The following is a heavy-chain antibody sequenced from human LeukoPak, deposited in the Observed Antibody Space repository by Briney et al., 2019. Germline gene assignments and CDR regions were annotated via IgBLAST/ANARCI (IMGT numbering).Heavy chain of an antibody. CDR2: FRYDGSNK. CDR1: GFPFRSNG. J-gene: IGHJ1*01. D-gene: IGHD6-19*01. V-gene: IGHV3-30*02. CDR3: AKQGGLPSAGTPLWYFQH. Sequence: PGGSLRLSCAASGFPFRSNGRNWFGKAPAKGRGGGAFFRYDGSNKYYADSVKGRFPISRDNSKNTLYLQMNSLRAEDTAVYYCAKQGGLPSAGTPLWYFQHWGQGTLVTVSS.